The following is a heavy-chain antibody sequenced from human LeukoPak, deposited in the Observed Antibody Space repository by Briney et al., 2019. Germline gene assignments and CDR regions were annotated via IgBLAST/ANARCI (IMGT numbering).Heavy chain of an antibody. CDR2: ISSSGDTI. J-gene: IGHJ4*02. Sequence: GGSLRLSCAASEFTFSSYEMNWVRQALGKGLEWVSYISSSGDTIYYADSVKGRFTISRDNAKNSLYLQLNSLRAEDTAVYYCARVPRSSRIPIFRWGQGTLVTVSS. CDR3: ARVPRSSRIPIFR. V-gene: IGHV3-48*03. CDR1: EFTFSSYE. D-gene: IGHD3-3*01.